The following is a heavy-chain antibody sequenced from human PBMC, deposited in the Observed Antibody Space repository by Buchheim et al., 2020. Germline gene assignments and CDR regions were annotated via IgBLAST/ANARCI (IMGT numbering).Heavy chain of an antibody. D-gene: IGHD3-3*01. CDR1: GGSISSGGYY. CDR3: ARERGENYDFWSGPNYYYYYGMDV. Sequence: QVQLQESGPGLVKPSETLSLTCTVSGGSISSGGYYWSWLRQPPGKGLEWIGFIYYSGSTYYNPSLKSRVTISVDTSKNPFFLKLSSVTAADTAVYYCARERGENYDFWSGPNYYYYYGMDVWGQGTT. V-gene: IGHV4-31*03. CDR2: IYYSGST. J-gene: IGHJ6*02.